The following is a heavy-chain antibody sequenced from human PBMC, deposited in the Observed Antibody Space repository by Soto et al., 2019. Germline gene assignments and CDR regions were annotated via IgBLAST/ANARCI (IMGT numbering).Heavy chain of an antibody. Sequence: SGGSLRLSCAASGFTFDDYAMHWVRQAPGKGLEWVSGISWNSGSIGYADSVKGRFTISRDNSKNTLYLQMNSLRAEDTAVYYCAKSSHYYDSSGYYYLAYWGQGTLVTVSS. D-gene: IGHD3-22*01. V-gene: IGHV3-9*01. CDR2: ISWNSGSI. CDR3: AKSSHYYDSSGYYYLAY. J-gene: IGHJ4*02. CDR1: GFTFDDYA.